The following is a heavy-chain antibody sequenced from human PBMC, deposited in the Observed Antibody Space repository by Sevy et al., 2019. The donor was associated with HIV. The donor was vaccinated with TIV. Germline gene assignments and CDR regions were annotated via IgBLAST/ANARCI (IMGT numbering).Heavy chain of an antibody. Sequence: SETLSLTCTVSGGSISSSSYYWGWIRQPPGKGLEWIGSIYYSGSTYYNPSLKSRVTISVDTPKNQFSLKLGSVTAADTAVYYCARRLGYDFWSGYQTNYYYYGMDVWGQGTTVTVSS. V-gene: IGHV4-39*01. CDR2: IYYSGST. CDR3: ARRLGYDFWSGYQTNYYYYGMDV. D-gene: IGHD3-3*01. CDR1: GGSISSSSYY. J-gene: IGHJ6*02.